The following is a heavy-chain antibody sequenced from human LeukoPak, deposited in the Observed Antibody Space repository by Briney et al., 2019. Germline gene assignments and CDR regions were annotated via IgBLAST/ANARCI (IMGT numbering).Heavy chain of an antibody. V-gene: IGHV1-2*04. J-gene: IGHJ4*02. D-gene: IGHD1-1*01. CDR1: GYTFTGYY. CDR3: ARDGTKDISGFDY. Sequence: ASVKVSCKASGYTFTGYYMHWVRQAPGQGLEWMGWINPNSGGTNYAQKFQGWVTMTRDTSISTAYMELSRLRSDDTAVYYCARDGTKDISGFDYWGQGTLVTVPS. CDR2: INPNSGGT.